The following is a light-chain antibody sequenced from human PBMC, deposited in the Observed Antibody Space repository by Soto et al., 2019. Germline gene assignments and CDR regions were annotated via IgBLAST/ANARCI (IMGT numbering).Light chain of an antibody. CDR3: QQRSNWPGT. J-gene: IGKJ3*01. CDR1: QSVTTY. Sequence: EIVLTQSPATLSLSPGERATLSCRTSQSVTTYLAWYQQKPGQVPRLLIHDSSNRATGVPARFSGSGSGTDFTLTISRLEPHDFAVYYCQQRSNWPGTFGPGTKVYIK. V-gene: IGKV3-11*01. CDR2: DSS.